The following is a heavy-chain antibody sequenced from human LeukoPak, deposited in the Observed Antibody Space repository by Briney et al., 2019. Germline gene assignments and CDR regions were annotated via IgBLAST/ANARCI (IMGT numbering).Heavy chain of an antibody. V-gene: IGHV3-13*01. D-gene: IGHD6-13*01. CDR3: ARWRAAADAFDV. CDR2: IGIAGDT. Sequence: PGGSLRLSCGASGFTFSSYDMHWVRQTSGKGLEWVSAIGIAGDTYYADSVKGRFTISRENAKNSFYLQMNSLRVGDTAVYYCARWRAAADAFDVWGQGTVVIVSS. CDR1: GFTFSSYD. J-gene: IGHJ3*01.